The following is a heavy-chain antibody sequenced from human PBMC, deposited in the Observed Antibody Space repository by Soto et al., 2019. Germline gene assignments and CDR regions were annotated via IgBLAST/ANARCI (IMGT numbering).Heavy chain of an antibody. Sequence: PGGSLRLSCAASGFTFSDHYMDWGRQAPGKGLEWVGRTRNKANSYSTEYAASVKGRFTISRDDSKNSLYLQMNSLKTEDTAVYHCARYTHTSSSRYNDYWGQGTLVTVSS. CDR2: TRNKANSYST. CDR1: GFTFSDHY. V-gene: IGHV3-72*01. CDR3: ARYTHTSSSRYNDY. J-gene: IGHJ4*02. D-gene: IGHD6-6*01.